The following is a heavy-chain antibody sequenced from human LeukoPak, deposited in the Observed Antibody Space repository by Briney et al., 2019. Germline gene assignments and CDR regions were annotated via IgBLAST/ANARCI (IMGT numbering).Heavy chain of an antibody. J-gene: IGHJ4*02. Sequence: ASVKVSCKASGYTFTSYYVHWVRQAPGQGLEWMGIINPSGGSTSYAQKFQGRVTMTRDTSTSTVYMELSSLRSEDTAVYYCARDLVVEKPSDYFDYWGQGTLVTVSS. CDR2: INPSGGST. CDR1: GYTFTSYY. CDR3: ARDLVVEKPSDYFDY. D-gene: IGHD2-21*01. V-gene: IGHV1-46*01.